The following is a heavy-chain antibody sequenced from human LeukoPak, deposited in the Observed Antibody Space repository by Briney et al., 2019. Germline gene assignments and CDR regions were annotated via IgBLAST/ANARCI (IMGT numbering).Heavy chain of an antibody. CDR2: IYYSGST. CDR3: ARREVAGTKHFDY. CDR1: GGSVSSGSYY. D-gene: IGHD6-19*01. V-gene: IGHV4-61*01. Sequence: PSETLSLTCTVSGGSVSSGSYYWSWIRQPPGKGLEWIWYIYYSGSTNYNPSLKSRVTISVDTSKNQFSLKLSSVTAADTAVYYCARREVAGTKHFDYWGQGTLVTVSS. J-gene: IGHJ4*02.